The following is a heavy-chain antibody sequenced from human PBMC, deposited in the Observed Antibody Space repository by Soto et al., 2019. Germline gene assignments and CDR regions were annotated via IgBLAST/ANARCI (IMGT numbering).Heavy chain of an antibody. CDR3: ARGGYNWNDVTDY. Sequence: QVQLQESGPGLVKPSETLSLTCIVSGGSISNYYWSWIRQPPGKGLEWIGYIYYRGSTNYNPSHKSRVTISVDTSKNQLSRKLGSVTAADTAVYYCARGGYNWNDVTDYWGQGTLVTVSS. CDR1: GGSISNYY. V-gene: IGHV4-59*01. D-gene: IGHD1-20*01. CDR2: IYYRGST. J-gene: IGHJ4*02.